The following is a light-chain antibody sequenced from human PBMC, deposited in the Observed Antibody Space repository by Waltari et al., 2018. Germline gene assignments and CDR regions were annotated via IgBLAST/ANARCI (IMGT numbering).Light chain of an antibody. CDR1: SSDVGFYNH. CDR2: KVT. Sequence: QSALTQPASVSGSPGQSVTISCTGSSSDVGFYNHVSWYQQHPGKVPKLMIYKVTNRPSSVPNSFSGSTSGATASLTISGLQAEDEADYYCTSYTRSSTWVFGGGTKLTVL. CDR3: TSYTRSSTWV. J-gene: IGLJ3*02. V-gene: IGLV2-14*01.